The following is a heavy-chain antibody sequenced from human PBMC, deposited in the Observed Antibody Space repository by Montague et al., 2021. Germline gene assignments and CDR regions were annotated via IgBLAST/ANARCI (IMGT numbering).Heavy chain of an antibody. V-gene: IGHV4-34*01. Sequence: SETLSLTCGLSGGSLSGYYWAWIRQTPGKGLEWIGNINHSGSAKYNPSLKNRVSISVGTSNNQFFLDLTSVTAADTAMYFCARDSPVVEPWVGEHKGAFDIWGQGTMVTVSS. D-gene: IGHD3-10*01. J-gene: IGHJ3*02. CDR3: ARDSPVVEPWVGEHKGAFDI. CDR2: INHSGSA. CDR1: GGSLSGYY.